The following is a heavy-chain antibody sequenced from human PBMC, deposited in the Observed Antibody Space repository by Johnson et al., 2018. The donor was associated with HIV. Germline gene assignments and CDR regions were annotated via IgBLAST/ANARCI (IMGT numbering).Heavy chain of an antibody. V-gene: IGHV3-48*03. CDR2: IRSSGSII. CDR1: E. CDR3: AREGPCTVRTRCRAFDI. J-gene: IGHJ3*02. Sequence: VQLVESGGGLVQPGGSLRLSCAASEMHWVCQAPEKGLEWVSYIRSSGSIIYYADSVKGRFTISRDNAKNTLYLQMNSLRAEDTAVYYCAREGPCTVRTRCRAFDIWGQGTMVTVSS. D-gene: IGHD4-17*01.